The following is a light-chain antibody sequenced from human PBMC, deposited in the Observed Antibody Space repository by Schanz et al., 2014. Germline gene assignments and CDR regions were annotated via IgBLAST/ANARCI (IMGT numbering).Light chain of an antibody. CDR3: QSYDSSLSGFSYV. J-gene: IGLJ1*01. CDR2: GNS. CDR1: SSNIGSNS. V-gene: IGLV1-40*01. Sequence: QSVLTQPPSVSGPPGQRVTISCSGSSSNIGSNSVNWYQQVPGTAPKLLIYGNSNRPSGVPDRFSGSKSGTSASLAITGLQAEDEADYYCQSYDSSLSGFSYVFGTGTKLTVL.